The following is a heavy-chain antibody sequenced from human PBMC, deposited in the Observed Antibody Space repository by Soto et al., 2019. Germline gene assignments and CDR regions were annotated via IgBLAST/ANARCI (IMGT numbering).Heavy chain of an antibody. V-gene: IGHV3-74*01. Sequence: GGSLRLSCAASGFTFSSYWMHWVRQAPGKGLVWVSRINSDGSSTSYADSVKGQFTIYRDNAKTTLYLQMNSLRAEDTAVYYCARPYYYDSSGYAFDIWGQGTMVTVSS. D-gene: IGHD3-22*01. CDR2: INSDGSST. CDR3: ARPYYYDSSGYAFDI. J-gene: IGHJ3*02. CDR1: GFTFSSYW.